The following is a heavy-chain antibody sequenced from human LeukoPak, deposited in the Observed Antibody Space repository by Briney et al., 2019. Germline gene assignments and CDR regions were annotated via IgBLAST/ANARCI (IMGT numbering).Heavy chain of an antibody. CDR3: SRETSHFYY. Sequence: SQTLSLTCVSSGDSVSGNSADWNWIRQSPSRGLEWLGRTYYRSKWYNDYAVSVKSRITIKPDTSKNQFLLQLNSVTPEDTAVYYCSRETSHFYYWGQGTLVTVSS. CDR2: TYYRSKWYN. J-gene: IGHJ4*02. V-gene: IGHV6-1*01. CDR1: GDSVSGNSAD.